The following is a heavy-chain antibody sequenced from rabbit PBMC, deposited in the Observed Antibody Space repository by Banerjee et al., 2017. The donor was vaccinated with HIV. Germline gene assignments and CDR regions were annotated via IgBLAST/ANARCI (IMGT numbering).Heavy chain of an antibody. V-gene: IGHV1S40*01. CDR2: IYTGSGST. CDR1: GFSFSSSYY. Sequence: QSLEESGGDLVKPGASLTLTCTASGFSFSSSYYMCWVRQAPGKGLEWIACIYTGSGSTYYASWAKGLFTISKTSSTTVTLQMTSLTDADTATYFCARDEYVGGNNGRWKLWGPGTLVTVS. D-gene: IGHD5-1*01. CDR3: ARDEYVGGNNGRWKL. J-gene: IGHJ4*01.